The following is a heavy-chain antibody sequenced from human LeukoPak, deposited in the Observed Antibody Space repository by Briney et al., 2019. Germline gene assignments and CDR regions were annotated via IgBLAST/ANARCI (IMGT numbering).Heavy chain of an antibody. CDR3: AKDGLPGYFDWLLDYFDY. J-gene: IGHJ4*02. V-gene: IGHV3-23*01. CDR1: GFTVSSYA. D-gene: IGHD3-9*01. CDR2: ISGSGGST. Sequence: PGGSLRLSCAASGFTVSSYAMSWVRQAPGKGLEGVSAISGSGGSTYYADSVKGRFTISRDNSKNTLYLQMNSLRAEDTAVYYCAKDGLPGYFDWLLDYFDYWGQGTLVTVSS.